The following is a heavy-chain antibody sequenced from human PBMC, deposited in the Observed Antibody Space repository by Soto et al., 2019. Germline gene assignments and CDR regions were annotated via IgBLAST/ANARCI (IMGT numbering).Heavy chain of an antibody. J-gene: IGHJ6*02. V-gene: IGHV3-33*01. D-gene: IGHD6-13*01. Sequence: GGSLRLSCAASGFTFSSYGMRWVRQAPGKGLEWVAVIWYDGSNKYYADSVKGRFTISRDNSKNTLYLQMNSLRAEDTAVYYCARAMGAAAGTRYYYYGMDVWGQGTTVTVSS. CDR3: ARAMGAAAGTRYYYYGMDV. CDR1: GFTFSSYG. CDR2: IWYDGSNK.